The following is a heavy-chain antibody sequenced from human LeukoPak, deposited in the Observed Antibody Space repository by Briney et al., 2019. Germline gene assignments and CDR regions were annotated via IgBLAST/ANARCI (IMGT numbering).Heavy chain of an antibody. J-gene: IGHJ4*02. D-gene: IGHD3-22*01. CDR1: GGSFSGYY. CDR3: AKDPIGYYDSSGFFH. Sequence: PSETLSLTCAVYGGSFSGYYWSWVRQAPGKGLEWVSAISGSGGSTYYADSVKGRFTISRDNSKNTLYLQMNSLRAEDTAVYYCAKDPIGYYDSSGFFHWGQGTLVTVSS. V-gene: IGHV3-23*01. CDR2: ISGSGGST.